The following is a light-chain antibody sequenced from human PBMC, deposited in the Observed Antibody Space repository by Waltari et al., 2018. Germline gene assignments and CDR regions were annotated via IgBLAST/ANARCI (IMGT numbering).Light chain of an antibody. CDR3: QTWDPYSVV. V-gene: IGLV4-69*01. CDR1: SEHSLYD. Sequence: QLVLTQSPSASASLGASVKIPFTLSSEHSLYDIAWPPQHRERGPRFLMGLNSEGSHTKGDGSPDRFSGSSSGAERYLITSSRQYEDEADYYCQTWDPYSVVFGGGTKLTVL. CDR2: LNSEGSH. J-gene: IGLJ2*01.